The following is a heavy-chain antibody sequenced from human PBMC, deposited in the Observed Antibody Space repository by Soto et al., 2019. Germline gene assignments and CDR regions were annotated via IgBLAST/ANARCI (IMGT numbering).Heavy chain of an antibody. CDR1: GFTFSSYS. Sequence: EVQLVESGGGLVQAGGSLRLSCAASGFTFSSYSMNWVRQAPGKGLEWVSHITCSSSAIYYADSVKGRFTISSDNAKNSLYRQMNSLRAGDTAVYYCARGPVAAIDYWGQGILVTDSS. CDR2: ITCSSSAI. CDR3: ARGPVAAIDY. D-gene: IGHD6-19*01. V-gene: IGHV3-48*01. J-gene: IGHJ4*02.